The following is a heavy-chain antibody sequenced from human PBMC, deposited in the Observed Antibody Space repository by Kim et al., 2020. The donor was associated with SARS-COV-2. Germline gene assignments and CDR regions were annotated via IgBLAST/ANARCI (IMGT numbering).Heavy chain of an antibody. CDR1: GDSVSSNSAA. D-gene: IGHD2-21*01. CDR3: ARDLGPSYCGGDCYFDPDADAFDI. CDR2: TYYRSKWYN. J-gene: IGHJ3*02. V-gene: IGHV6-1*01. Sequence: SQTLSLTCAISGDSVSSNSAAWNWIRQSPSRGLEWLGRTYYRSKWYNDYAVSVKSRITINPDTSKNQFSLQLNSVTPEDTAVYYCARDLGPSYCGGDCYFDPDADAFDIWGQGTMVTVSS.